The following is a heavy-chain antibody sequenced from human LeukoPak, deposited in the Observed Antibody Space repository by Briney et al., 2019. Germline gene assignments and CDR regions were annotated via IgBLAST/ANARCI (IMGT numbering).Heavy chain of an antibody. V-gene: IGHV1-2*02. Sequence: ASVKVSCKASAYTFTGYYIHWVRQAPGQGLEWMGWINPNSGGTNYAQKFQGRVTMTRDTSISTAYMELSRLRSDDSAVYYCARDVSSGADTALVLWDYWGQGTLVTVSS. D-gene: IGHD5-18*01. J-gene: IGHJ4*02. CDR2: INPNSGGT. CDR3: ARDVSSGADTALVLWDY. CDR1: AYTFTGYY.